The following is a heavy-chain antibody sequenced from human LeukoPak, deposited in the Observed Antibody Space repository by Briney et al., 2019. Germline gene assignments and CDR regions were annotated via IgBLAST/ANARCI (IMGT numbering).Heavy chain of an antibody. V-gene: IGHV1-24*01. Sequence: ASVKVSCKVSGYTLTELSMHWVRQAPGKGLEWMGGFDPEDGETIYAQKFQGRITMTEDTSTDTAYMELSSLRSEDTAVYYCATYYYDSSGYYPWGQGTLVTVSS. CDR2: FDPEDGET. J-gene: IGHJ5*02. CDR3: ATYYYDSSGYYP. CDR1: GYTLTELS. D-gene: IGHD3-22*01.